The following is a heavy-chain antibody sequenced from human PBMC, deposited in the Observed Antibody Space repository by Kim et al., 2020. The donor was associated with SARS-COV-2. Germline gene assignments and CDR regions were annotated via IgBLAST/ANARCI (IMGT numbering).Heavy chain of an antibody. CDR1: GFTFSSYS. D-gene: IGHD1-26*01. Sequence: GGSLRLSCAASGFTFSSYSMNWVRQAPGKGLEWVSSISSSSSYIYYADSVKGRFTISRDNAKNSLYLQMNSLRAEDTAVYYCAREGRGKRGSGCYLNFDYRGQGTLVTVSS. CDR3: AREGRGKRGSGCYLNFDY. V-gene: IGHV3-21*01. CDR2: ISSSSSYI. J-gene: IGHJ4*02.